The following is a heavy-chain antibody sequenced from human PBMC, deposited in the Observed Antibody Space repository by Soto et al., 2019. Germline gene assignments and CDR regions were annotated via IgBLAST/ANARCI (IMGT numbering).Heavy chain of an antibody. Sequence: GASVKVSCKASGGTFSSYTISWVRQAPGQGLDWMGGTTPILRTTNYAQKFQGRVTITADESTSTAYMELSSLRSEDTAVYYCAREEGGWFGETRPYYYYGMDVWGQGTTVTVSS. CDR1: GGTFSSYT. D-gene: IGHD3-10*01. CDR2: TTPILRTT. CDR3: AREEGGWFGETRPYYYYGMDV. J-gene: IGHJ6*02. V-gene: IGHV1-69*13.